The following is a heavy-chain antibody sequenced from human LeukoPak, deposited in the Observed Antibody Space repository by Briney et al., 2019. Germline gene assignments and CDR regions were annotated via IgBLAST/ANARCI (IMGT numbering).Heavy chain of an antibody. CDR2: ISYDGSNK. V-gene: IGHV3-30*01. CDR3: ARGRRVGATILYYFDY. D-gene: IGHD1-26*01. Sequence: GRSLRLSCAASGFTFSSYAMHWVRQAPGKGLEWVAVISYDGSNKYYADSVKGRFTISRDNSKNTLYLQMNSLRAEDTAVYYCARGRRVGATILYYFDYWGQGTLVTVSS. CDR1: GFTFSSYA. J-gene: IGHJ4*02.